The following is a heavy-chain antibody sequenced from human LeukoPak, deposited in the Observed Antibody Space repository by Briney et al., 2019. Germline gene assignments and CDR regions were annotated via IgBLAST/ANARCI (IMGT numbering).Heavy chain of an antibody. CDR2: IYSGGST. CDR1: GFTVSSNY. V-gene: IGHV3-53*01. J-gene: IGHJ6*03. CDR3: ARDMTTMVRGVYYYYMDV. Sequence: PGGSLRLSCAASGFTVSSNYMSWVRQAPGKGLEWVSVIYSGGSTYYADSVKGRFTISRDNSKNTLYLQMNSLRAEDTAVYYCARDMTTMVRGVYYYYMDVWGKGTTVTISS. D-gene: IGHD3-10*01.